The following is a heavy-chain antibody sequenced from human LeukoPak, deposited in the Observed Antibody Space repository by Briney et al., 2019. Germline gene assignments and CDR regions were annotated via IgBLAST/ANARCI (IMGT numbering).Heavy chain of an antibody. J-gene: IGHJ6*03. CDR3: AKENDFWSGYPNDYYYYYYMDV. D-gene: IGHD3-3*01. CDR1: GFTFSSYG. V-gene: IGHV3-30*02. Sequence: GGSLRLSCAASGFTFSSYGMHWVRQAPGKGLEWVAFIRYDGSNKYYADSVKGRFTISRDNSKNTLYLQMNSLRAEDTAVYYCAKENDFWSGYPNDYYYYYYMDVWGKGTTVTVSS. CDR2: IRYDGSNK.